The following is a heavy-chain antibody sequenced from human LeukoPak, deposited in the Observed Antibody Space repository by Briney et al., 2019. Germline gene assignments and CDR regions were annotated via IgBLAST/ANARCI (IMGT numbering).Heavy chain of an antibody. J-gene: IGHJ4*02. Sequence: ASVKVSCKASGYTFTSYGISWVRQAPGQGLEWMGWISAYNGNTNYAQKLQGRVTMTTDTSTSTAYMELRSLRSDDTAVYYCARDRAAPAATEFDYWGQGTLVTVSS. CDR1: GYTFTSYG. CDR3: ARDRAAPAATEFDY. CDR2: ISAYNGNT. V-gene: IGHV1-18*01. D-gene: IGHD2-2*01.